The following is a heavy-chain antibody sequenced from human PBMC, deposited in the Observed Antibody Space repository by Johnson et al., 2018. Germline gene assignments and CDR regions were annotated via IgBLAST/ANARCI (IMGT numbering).Heavy chain of an antibody. CDR2: IKCDGSEK. CDR1: GFTFSSSA. CDR3: AGLHDGCYHSY. V-gene: IGHV3-7*01. D-gene: IGHD3-3*01. Sequence: VQLVQSGGGLVQPGGSLRLSCAASGFTFSSSAMSWVRQAPGKGLEWVADIKCDGSEKHYVDSVKGRFTISRDNAKGSMYLQMNSLRAEDTAVYFCAGLHDGCYHSYWGHGTLVTVSS. J-gene: IGHJ4*01.